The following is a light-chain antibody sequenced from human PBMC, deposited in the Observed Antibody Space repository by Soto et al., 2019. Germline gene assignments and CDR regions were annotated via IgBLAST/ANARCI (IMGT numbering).Light chain of an antibody. Sequence: EIVLTQSPATLSLSPGERATLSCRASHSISSSYLAWYQQKPGQAPRLLIYGASSRATGIPDRFRGSGSGTDYTPTISSREPEDFAVYYCQQYGSSPPFTFGVGTKVEIK. V-gene: IGKV3-20*01. CDR1: HSISSSY. CDR2: GAS. CDR3: QQYGSSPPFT. J-gene: IGKJ4*01.